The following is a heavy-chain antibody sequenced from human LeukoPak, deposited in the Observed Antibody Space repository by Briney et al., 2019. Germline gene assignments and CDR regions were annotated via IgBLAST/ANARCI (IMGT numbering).Heavy chain of an antibody. CDR3: ARKDRGDY. D-gene: IGHD1-14*01. Sequence: GSSVKVSCKASGGTFSSYAISWVRQAPGQGLEWMGRIIPILGIANYAQKFQGRVTITADKSTSTACMELSSLRSEDTAVYYCARKDRGDYWGQGTLVTVSS. CDR2: IIPILGIA. V-gene: IGHV1-69*04. CDR1: GGTFSSYA. J-gene: IGHJ4*02.